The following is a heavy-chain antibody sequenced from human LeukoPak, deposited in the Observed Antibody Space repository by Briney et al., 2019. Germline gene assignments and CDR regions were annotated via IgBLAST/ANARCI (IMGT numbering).Heavy chain of an antibody. V-gene: IGHV4-59*01. CDR1: GGSISSYY. CDR2: IYYSGST. D-gene: IGHD3-16*01. Sequence: PSETLSLTCTGSGGSISSYYWSWIRQPPGKGLEWIGYIYYSGSTNYNPSLKSRVTISVDTSKNQFSLKLSSVTAADTAVYYYARAGPGGLWGDYWGQGTLVTVSS. CDR3: ARAGPGGLWGDY. J-gene: IGHJ4*02.